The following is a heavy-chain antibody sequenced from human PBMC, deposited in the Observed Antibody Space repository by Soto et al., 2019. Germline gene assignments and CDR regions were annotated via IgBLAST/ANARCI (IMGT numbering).Heavy chain of an antibody. CDR1: GFTFSSYA. V-gene: IGHV3-23*01. CDR2: ISGSGGST. Sequence: GGSLRLSCAASGFTFSSYAMSWVRQAPGKGLEWVSAISGSGGSTYYADSVKGRFTISRDNSKNTLYLQMNSLRAEDTAVYYCAGYGSGSYAYYYYGMDVWGQGTTVTVYS. J-gene: IGHJ6*02. D-gene: IGHD3-10*01. CDR3: AGYGSGSYAYYYYGMDV.